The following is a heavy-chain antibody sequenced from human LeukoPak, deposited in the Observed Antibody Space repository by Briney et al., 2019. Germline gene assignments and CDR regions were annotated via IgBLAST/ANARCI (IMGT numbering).Heavy chain of an antibody. Sequence: SETLSLTCTVSGGSISSYYWSWIRQPPGKGLEWIGYIYYSGSTNYNPSLKSRVTISVDTSKNQFSLKLSSVTAADTAVYYCARAPSPYYYDSSAYYSDYWGQGTLVTVSS. D-gene: IGHD3-22*01. CDR1: GGSISSYY. CDR2: IYYSGST. J-gene: IGHJ4*02. CDR3: ARAPSPYYYDSSAYYSDY. V-gene: IGHV4-59*01.